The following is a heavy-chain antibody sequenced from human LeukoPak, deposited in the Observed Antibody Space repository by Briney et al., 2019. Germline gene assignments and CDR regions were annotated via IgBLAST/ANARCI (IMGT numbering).Heavy chain of an antibody. V-gene: IGHV1-46*01. CDR1: GYTFTSYY. D-gene: IGHD3-10*01. CDR2: INPSGGST. Sequence: ASVKVSCKASGYTFTSYYMHWVRQAPGQGLEWMGIINPSGGSTSYAQKFQGRVTTTRDTSTSTVYMELSSLRSEDTAVYYCAREYYYGSGSRVDDPWGQGTLVTVSS. CDR3: AREYYYGSGSRVDDP. J-gene: IGHJ5*02.